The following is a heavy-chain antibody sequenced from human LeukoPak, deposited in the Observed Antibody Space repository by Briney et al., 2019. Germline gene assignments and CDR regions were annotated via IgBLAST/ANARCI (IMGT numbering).Heavy chain of an antibody. D-gene: IGHD6-13*01. CDR1: GFTFSSYS. CDR3: ARDNPIAAADDY. CDR2: ISSSSSYI. Sequence: PGGSLRLSCAASGFTFSSYSMNWVRQAPGKGLEWVSSISSSSSYIYYADSAKGRFTISRDNAKNSLYLQMNSLRAEDTAVYYCARDNPIAAADDYWGQGTLVTVSS. V-gene: IGHV3-21*01. J-gene: IGHJ4*02.